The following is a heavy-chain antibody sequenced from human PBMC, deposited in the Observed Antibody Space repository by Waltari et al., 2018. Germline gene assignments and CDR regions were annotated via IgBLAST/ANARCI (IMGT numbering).Heavy chain of an antibody. CDR1: GFSFSSYT. CDR3: ARDYCSGGSCDYDSEYFHH. V-gene: IGHV3-30-3*01. CDR2: ISYDGSNK. J-gene: IGHJ1*01. Sequence: QVQLVESGGGVVQPGRSLRLSCAASGFSFSSYTLHWVRQAPGKGLEWVAIISYDGSNKYYADSVQGRFTISRDNSKDTLYLQMNSLRVEDTAVYYCARDYCSGGSCDYDSEYFHHWGQGTLVTVSS. D-gene: IGHD2-15*01.